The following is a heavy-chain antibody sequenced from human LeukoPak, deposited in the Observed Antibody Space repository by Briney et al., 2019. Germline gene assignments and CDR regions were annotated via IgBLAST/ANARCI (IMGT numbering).Heavy chain of an antibody. CDR3: ARSHRSYYYYYMDV. CDR2: INPNSGGT. J-gene: IGHJ6*03. V-gene: IGHV1/OR15-1*04. CDR1: GYIFTDYY. Sequence: EASVKVSCKASGYIFTDYYMHWVRQAPGQELGWMGRINPNSGGTNYAQKFQGRVTITADESTSTAYMELSSLRSEDTAVYYCARSHRSYYYYYMDVWGKGTTVTISS.